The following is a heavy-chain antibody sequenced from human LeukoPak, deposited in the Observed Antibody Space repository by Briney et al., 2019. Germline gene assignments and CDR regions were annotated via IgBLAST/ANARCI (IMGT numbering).Heavy chain of an antibody. Sequence: ASVKVSCKASGGTFSSYAISWVRQAPGQGLEWMGGIIPIFGTANYAQKFQGRVTMTEDTSTDTAYMELSSLRSEDTAVYYCATGGIMITFGGVIAPRALDYWGQGTLVTVSS. V-gene: IGHV1-69*06. D-gene: IGHD3-16*02. CDR2: IIPIFGTA. J-gene: IGHJ4*02. CDR1: GGTFSSYA. CDR3: ATGGIMITFGGVIAPRALDY.